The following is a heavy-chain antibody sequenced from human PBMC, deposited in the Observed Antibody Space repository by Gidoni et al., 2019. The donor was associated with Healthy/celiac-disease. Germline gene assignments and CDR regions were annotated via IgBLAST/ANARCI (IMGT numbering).Heavy chain of an antibody. D-gene: IGHD1-7*01. CDR2: ISYDGSNK. Sequence: QVQLVEPGGGVVQPGRSLRLSCAASGFTFSSYAMHWVRQAPGKGLEWVAVISYDGSNKYYADSVKGRFTISRDNSKNTLYLQMNSLRAEDTAVYYCARNGAELRDYYYYYGMDVWGQGTTVTVSS. CDR1: GFTFSSYA. CDR3: ARNGAELRDYYYYYGMDV. J-gene: IGHJ6*02. V-gene: IGHV3-30-3*01.